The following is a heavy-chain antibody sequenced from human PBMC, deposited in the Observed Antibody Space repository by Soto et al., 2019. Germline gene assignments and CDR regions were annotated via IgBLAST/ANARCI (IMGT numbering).Heavy chain of an antibody. D-gene: IGHD2-21*01. J-gene: IGHJ4*02. Sequence: ASVKVSCKASGYTFPSYGITWVRQAPGQGLEWLAWSSPHNGNTNYAQKLQGRVTVTTDTSTSTAHMEVRSLRFDDTAVYYCASRGDHFDYRGQGTLVTVSS. CDR3: ASRGDHFDY. V-gene: IGHV1-18*01. CDR1: GYTFPSYG. CDR2: SSPHNGNT.